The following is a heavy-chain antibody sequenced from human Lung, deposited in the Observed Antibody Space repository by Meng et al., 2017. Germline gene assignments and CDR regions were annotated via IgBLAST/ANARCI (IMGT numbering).Heavy chain of an antibody. D-gene: IGHD4-17*01. Sequence: QVQLVQSGAEVKNPGASVKVSCKASGYTFTRHWMHWVRQAPGQGLEWMGIINPSDGYTMYEQKFQDRITITGDTSTGTVYMEQSGLRSEDTAVYYCTRDHSTADVTVWWFDPWGQGTLVTVSS. V-gene: IGHV1-46*01. J-gene: IGHJ5*02. CDR2: INPSDGYT. CDR1: GYTFTRHW. CDR3: TRDHSTADVTVWWFDP.